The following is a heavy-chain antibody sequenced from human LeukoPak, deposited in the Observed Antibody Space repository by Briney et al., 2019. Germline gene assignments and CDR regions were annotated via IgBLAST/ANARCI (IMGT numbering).Heavy chain of an antibody. CDR3: AKGESRPKYYLDY. V-gene: IGHV3-23*01. CDR2: ISGSDGST. D-gene: IGHD3-10*01. J-gene: IGHJ4*02. Sequence: GGSLRLSCAASGFTFSNYAMRWVRQAPGKGLEWVSSISGSDGSTYYADSVKGRFTISRDDSRNTLYLQMNSLRAEDTAVYYCAKGESRPKYYLDYWGQGTLVTVSS. CDR1: GFTFSNYA.